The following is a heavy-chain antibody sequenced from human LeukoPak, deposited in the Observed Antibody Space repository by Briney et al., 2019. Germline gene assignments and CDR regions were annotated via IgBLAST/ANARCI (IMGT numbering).Heavy chain of an antibody. CDR1: GGSFSGYY. Sequence: SETLSLNCAVYGGSFSGYYWSWIRQPPGKGLEWIGEINHSGSTNYNPSLKSRVTISVDTSKNQFSLRLSSVTAADTAVYYCARGRESRGGDFWGQGTLVTVSS. V-gene: IGHV4-34*01. CDR3: ARGRESRGGDF. CDR2: INHSGST. J-gene: IGHJ4*02. D-gene: IGHD3-10*01.